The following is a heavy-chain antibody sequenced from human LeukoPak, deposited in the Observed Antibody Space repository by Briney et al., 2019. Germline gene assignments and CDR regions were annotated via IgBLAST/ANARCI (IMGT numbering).Heavy chain of an antibody. Sequence: PSQTLSLTCAISGDSVSSNSAAWNWIRQSPSRGLEWLGRTYYRSKWYNDYAVSVKSRITINPDTSKNQFSLQLNSVTPEDTAVYYCAGDKGGYDRWGDYYMDVWGKGTTVTVSS. CDR3: AGDKGGYDRWGDYYMDV. CDR1: GDSVSSNSAA. D-gene: IGHD5-12*01. V-gene: IGHV6-1*01. J-gene: IGHJ6*03. CDR2: TYYRSKWYN.